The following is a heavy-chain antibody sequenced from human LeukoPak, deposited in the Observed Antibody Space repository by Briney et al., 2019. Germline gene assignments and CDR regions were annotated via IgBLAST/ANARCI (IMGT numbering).Heavy chain of an antibody. CDR1: GYTFTGYY. J-gene: IGHJ3*02. D-gene: IGHD3-22*01. CDR3: ARAAIYYYDSSGYYPNDAFDI. CDR2: INPNSGGT. V-gene: IGHV1-2*02. Sequence: ASVKVSCKASGYTFTGYYMHWVRQAPGQGLEWMGWINPNSGGTNYAQKFQGRVTMTRDTSISTAYMELSRLRSDDTAVYYCARAAIYYYDSSGYYPNDAFDIWGQGTMVTVSS.